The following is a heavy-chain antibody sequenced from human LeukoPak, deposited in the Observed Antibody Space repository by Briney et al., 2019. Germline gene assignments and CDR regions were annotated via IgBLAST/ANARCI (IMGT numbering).Heavy chain of an antibody. V-gene: IGHV3-21*01. CDR2: ILSSSEQR. CDR3: ARDLHYYVAMDV. Sequence: GGSLRLSCLASGXTFSSYSMNWVRQARGKGLEWVSSILSSSEQRHYADSLKGRFTISRDNAKNSLYLQMNSLRDEDTAVYYCARDLHYYVAMDVWGQGTTVTVSS. CDR1: GXTFSSYS. J-gene: IGHJ6*02. D-gene: IGHD3-10*02.